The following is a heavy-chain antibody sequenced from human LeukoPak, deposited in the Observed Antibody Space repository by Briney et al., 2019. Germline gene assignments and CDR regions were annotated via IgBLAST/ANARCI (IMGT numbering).Heavy chain of an antibody. Sequence: SETLSLTCAVYGGSFSGYYWSWIRQPPGKGLEWIGEINHSGSTNYNPSLKSRVTISVDTSKNQFSLKLSSVTAADTAVYYCAREDCSSTSCYVSVRWFDHWGQGTLVTVSS. D-gene: IGHD2-2*01. CDR1: GGSFSGYY. CDR2: INHSGST. V-gene: IGHV4-34*01. CDR3: AREDCSSTSCYVSVRWFDH. J-gene: IGHJ5*02.